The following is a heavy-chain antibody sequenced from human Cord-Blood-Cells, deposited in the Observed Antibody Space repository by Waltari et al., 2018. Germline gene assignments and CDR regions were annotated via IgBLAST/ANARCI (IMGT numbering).Heavy chain of an antibody. CDR2: INHSGST. Sequence: QVPLQQWGAGLLKPSETLYLTCAVSGGSFSGYYWSWIRHPPGKGLKWIGEINHSGSTNYNPSLKSRVTISVDTSKNQFSLKLSSVTAADTAVYYCALRAFAVAGNWFDPWGQGTLVTVSS. CDR1: GGSFSGYY. J-gene: IGHJ5*02. CDR3: ALRAFAVAGNWFDP. V-gene: IGHV4-34*01. D-gene: IGHD6-19*01.